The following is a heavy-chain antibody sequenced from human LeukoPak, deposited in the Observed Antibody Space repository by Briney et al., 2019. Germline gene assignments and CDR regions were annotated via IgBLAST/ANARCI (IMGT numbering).Heavy chain of an antibody. CDR1: GYTLTGYN. CDR2: INPNSGGT. CDR3: ARAPDLVVVVAATLDY. Sequence: SVKVSCKASGYTLTGYNMHRGPKAPGKGLGWMGWINPNSGGTNYAQKFQGRVTMTMDTSKSTVYMELSSLRSEDTAVYYCARAPDLVVVVAATLDYWGQGTLVTVSS. D-gene: IGHD2-15*01. V-gene: IGHV1-2*02. J-gene: IGHJ4*02.